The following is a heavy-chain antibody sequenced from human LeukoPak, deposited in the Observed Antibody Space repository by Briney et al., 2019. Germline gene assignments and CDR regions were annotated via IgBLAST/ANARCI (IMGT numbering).Heavy chain of an antibody. D-gene: IGHD4-17*01. Sequence: SETLSLTCTVSGDSISRSTYYWGWIRQPPGKGLEWIGSVYYSGNTYYNPSLKSRVTISVDTSKNQFSLKLSSVTAADTAVYYCARGNYGDYRFDYWGQGTLVTVSS. CDR3: ARGNYGDYRFDY. J-gene: IGHJ4*02. CDR2: VYYSGNT. V-gene: IGHV4-39*07. CDR1: GDSISRSTYY.